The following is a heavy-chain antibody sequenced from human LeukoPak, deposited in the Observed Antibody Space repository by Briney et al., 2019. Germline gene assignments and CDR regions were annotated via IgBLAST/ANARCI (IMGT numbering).Heavy chain of an antibody. CDR2: ISDDENKK. CDR1: GFTFSRFG. J-gene: IGHJ6*02. V-gene: IGHV3-30*18. CDR3: AKDNRNYAMDV. Sequence: GGSLRLSCETSGFTFSRFGMHWVRQAPGKGLEWVAVISDDENKKYFADSVKGRFTISRDYSKNALHLQMNSLRVEDTAVYYCAKDNRNYAMDVWGQGTTATVSS.